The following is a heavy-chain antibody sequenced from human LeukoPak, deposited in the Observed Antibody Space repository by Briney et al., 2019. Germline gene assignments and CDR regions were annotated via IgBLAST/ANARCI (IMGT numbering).Heavy chain of an antibody. CDR1: GFTFNNYD. D-gene: IGHD2-15*01. V-gene: IGHV3-30-3*01. CDR2: ISYDGSNK. Sequence: GGSLRLSCAASGFTFNNYDMHWVRQAPGKGLEWVAVISYDGSNKYYADSVKGRFTVSRDNSKNTLYLQMNSLRAEDTAVYYCAKEIRCSGGSCYPGDAFDIWGQGTMVTVSS. CDR3: AKEIRCSGGSCYPGDAFDI. J-gene: IGHJ3*02.